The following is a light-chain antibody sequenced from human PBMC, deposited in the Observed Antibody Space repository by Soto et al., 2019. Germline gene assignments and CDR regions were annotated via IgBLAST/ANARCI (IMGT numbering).Light chain of an antibody. CDR3: CSYALSYTYVQ. J-gene: IGLJ2*01. CDR2: DVS. V-gene: IGLV2-11*01. CDR1: SSDVGAYNY. Sequence: QSALTQPRSVSGSPGQSVTISCTGTSSDVGAYNYVSWYQQYPGKAPKLMIFDVSKRPSGVPDRFSGSRSGNTASLTISGLQAEAEAHYHRCSYALSYTYVQFGAGTK.